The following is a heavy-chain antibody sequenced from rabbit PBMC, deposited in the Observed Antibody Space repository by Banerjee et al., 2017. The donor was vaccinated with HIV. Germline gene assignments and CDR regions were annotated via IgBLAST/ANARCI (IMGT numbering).Heavy chain of an antibody. CDR1: GFYFSSGYD. J-gene: IGHJ3*01. CDR3: ARDRDATVPGYGYDL. CDR2: IYTGDGDT. Sequence: QEQLEESGGGLAKPEGSLTLTCKASGFYFSSGYDMCWVRPAPGKGLEWTECIYTGDGDTYYANCAKGRFTISKTASTTVTLQMTSLTAADTATYLCARDRDATVPGYGYDLWGQGTLVTVS. D-gene: IGHD6-1*01. V-gene: IGHV1S45*01.